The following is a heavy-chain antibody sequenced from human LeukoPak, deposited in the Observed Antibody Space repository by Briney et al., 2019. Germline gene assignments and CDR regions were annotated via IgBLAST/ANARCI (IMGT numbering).Heavy chain of an antibody. V-gene: IGHV4-38-2*02. CDR2: IYHSGST. D-gene: IGHD1-26*01. J-gene: IGHJ4*02. CDR1: GYSISSGYY. Sequence: SETLSLTCTVSGYSISSGYYWGWIRQPPGKGLEWIGSIYHSGSTYYNPSLKSRLTISVDTSKNQFSLKLSSVTAADTAVYYCARDQVGANYFDYWGQGTLVTVSS. CDR3: ARDQVGANYFDY.